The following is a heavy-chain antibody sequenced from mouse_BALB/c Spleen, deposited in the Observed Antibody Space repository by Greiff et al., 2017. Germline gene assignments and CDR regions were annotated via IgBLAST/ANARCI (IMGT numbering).Heavy chain of an antibody. CDR2: ISSGGST. Sequence: EVKVVESGGGLVKPGGSLKLSCAASGFTFSSYAMSWVRQTPEKRLEWVASISSGGSTYYPDSVKGRFTISRDNARNILYLQMSSLRSEDTAMYYCARGQRDLPFDYWGQGTTLTVSS. D-gene: IGHD3-3*01. J-gene: IGHJ2*01. V-gene: IGHV5-6-5*01. CDR1: GFTFSSYA. CDR3: ARGQRDLPFDY.